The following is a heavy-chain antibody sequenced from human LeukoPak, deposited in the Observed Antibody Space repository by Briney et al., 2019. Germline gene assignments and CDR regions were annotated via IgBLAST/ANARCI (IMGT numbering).Heavy chain of an antibody. CDR1: GFTFSDYY. CDR3: ARVPNGDLDY. CDR2: ISSGSSYT. J-gene: IGHJ4*02. V-gene: IGHV3-11*06. Sequence: GGSLRLSCAASGFTFSDYYMSWIRQAPGKGLEWVSHISSGSSYTSYADSVKGRFTISRDNAKNSLYLQINGLRAEDTAVYYCARVPNGDLDYWGQGTLVTVSS. D-gene: IGHD4-17*01.